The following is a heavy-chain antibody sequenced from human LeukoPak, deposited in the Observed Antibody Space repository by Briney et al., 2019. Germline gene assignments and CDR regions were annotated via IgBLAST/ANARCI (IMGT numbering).Heavy chain of an antibody. Sequence: SETLSLTCAVYGGSFSGYYWSWIRQPPGKGLEWIGEINHSGSTNYNPSLKSRVTISVDTSKNQFSLKLSSVTAADTAVYYCARVSGRGVEYYYYYYYMDVWGKGTTVTVSS. CDR1: GGSFSGYY. V-gene: IGHV4-34*01. CDR3: ARVSGRGVEYYYYYYYMDV. D-gene: IGHD3-10*01. CDR2: INHSGST. J-gene: IGHJ6*03.